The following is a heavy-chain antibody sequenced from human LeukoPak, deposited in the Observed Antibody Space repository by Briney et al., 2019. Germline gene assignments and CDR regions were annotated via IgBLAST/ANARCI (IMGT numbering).Heavy chain of an antibody. Sequence: GASVKVSCKASGYTFTSYGISWVRQAPGQGLEWMGWISAHNGNTNYAQKLQGRVTMTTDTSTSTAYMELRSLRSDDTAVYYCAREDGSYGSNWFDPWGQGTLVTVSS. D-gene: IGHD5-18*01. V-gene: IGHV1-18*01. J-gene: IGHJ5*02. CDR2: ISAHNGNT. CDR1: GYTFTSYG. CDR3: AREDGSYGSNWFDP.